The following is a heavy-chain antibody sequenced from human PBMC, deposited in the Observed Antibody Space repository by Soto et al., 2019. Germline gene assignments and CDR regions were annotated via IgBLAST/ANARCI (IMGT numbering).Heavy chain of an antibody. CDR1: GGSFSGYY. CDR3: ARGLSSSGAAGSHFDY. V-gene: IGHV4-34*01. D-gene: IGHD6-13*01. CDR2: INHSGST. Sequence: PSETLSLTCAVYGGSFSGYYWSWIRQPPGKGLEWIGEINHSGSTNYNPSLKSLVTISVDTSKNQFSLKLSSVTAADTAVYYCARGLSSSGAAGSHFDYWGQGTMVTVYS. J-gene: IGHJ4*02.